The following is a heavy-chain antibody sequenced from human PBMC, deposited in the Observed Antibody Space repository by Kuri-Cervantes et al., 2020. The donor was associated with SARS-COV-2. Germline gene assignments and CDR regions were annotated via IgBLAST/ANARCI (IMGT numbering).Heavy chain of an antibody. CDR3: SGRVDFSSVDY. V-gene: IGHV4-59*01. D-gene: IGHD3/OR15-3a*01. CDR2: IYYSGST. J-gene: IGHJ4*02. CDR1: GGSISSYY. Sequence: GSLRLSCTVSGGSISSYYWSWIRQPPGKGLEWIGYIYYSGSTNYNPSLKSRVTISVDTSKNQFSLKLSSVTAADTAVYYCSGRVDFSSVDYWGQGTLVTVSS.